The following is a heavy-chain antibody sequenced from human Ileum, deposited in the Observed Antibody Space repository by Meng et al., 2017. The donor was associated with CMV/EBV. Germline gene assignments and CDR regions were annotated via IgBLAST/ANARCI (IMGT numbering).Heavy chain of an antibody. CDR3: ARDWDHTREGYNTAMFSIYYYYGMDV. CDR2: ISSSSSNI. J-gene: IGHJ6*02. V-gene: IGHV3-21*01. Sequence: GGSLRLSCAASGFTFSSYGMNWVRQAPGKGLEWVSSISSSSSNIYYADSVKGRFTISRDNAKNSLYLQMNSLRAEDTAVYYCARDWDHTREGYNTAMFSIYYYYGMDVWGQGTTVTVSS. D-gene: IGHD5-24*01. CDR1: GFTFSSYG.